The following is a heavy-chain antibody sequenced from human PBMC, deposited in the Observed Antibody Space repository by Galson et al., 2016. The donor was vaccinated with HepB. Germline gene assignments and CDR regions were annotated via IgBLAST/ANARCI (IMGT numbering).Heavy chain of an antibody. CDR3: ASNWDKDD. D-gene: IGHD7-27*01. CDR1: GFTVSNNY. V-gene: IGHV3-53*01. J-gene: IGHJ4*02. CDR2: IYSSGNT. Sequence: SLRLSCAASGFTVSNNYMCWVRQAPGKGLEWVSIIYSSGNTKYADSVKGRFTISRDSSKNTLYLQMSSLRVEDTAVDYCASNWDKDDWGQGTLVTVSS.